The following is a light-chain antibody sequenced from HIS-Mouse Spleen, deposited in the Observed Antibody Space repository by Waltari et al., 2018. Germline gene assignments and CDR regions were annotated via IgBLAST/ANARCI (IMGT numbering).Light chain of an antibody. Sequence: QSALTQPASVSGSPGQSITISCTGTSSDVGGYNYVSWYQQHPGKAPKLMICEVSNRPSGVANRVSGSKSGNTASLTISGLQAEDEADYYCSSYTSSSTLVVFGGGTKLTVL. CDR1: SSDVGGYNY. CDR2: EVS. CDR3: SSYTSSSTLVV. J-gene: IGLJ2*01. V-gene: IGLV2-14*01.